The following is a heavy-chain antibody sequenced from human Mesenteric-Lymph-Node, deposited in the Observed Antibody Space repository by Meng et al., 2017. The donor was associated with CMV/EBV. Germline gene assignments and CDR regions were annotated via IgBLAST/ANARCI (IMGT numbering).Heavy chain of an antibody. CDR2: VDPEDGKT. D-gene: IGHD3-9*01. CDR1: GYRFTDYY. Sequence: IAYKVSGYRFTDYYMPCVQQAPGKGLEWMGLVDPEDGKTIYAEKFQGRVTITADTSRDTAYMELNSLRSEDTAVYYCAIRPPTIPGVYWGQGTLVTVSS. CDR3: AIRPPTIPGVY. V-gene: IGHV1-69-2*01. J-gene: IGHJ4*02.